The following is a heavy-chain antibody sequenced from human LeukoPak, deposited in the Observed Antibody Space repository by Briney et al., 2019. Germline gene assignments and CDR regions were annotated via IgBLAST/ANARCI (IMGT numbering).Heavy chain of an antibody. V-gene: IGHV4-30-4*01. CDR1: GGSISSGDYY. Sequence: NPSETLSLTCTVSGGSISSGDYYWSWIRQPPGKGLEWIGYIYYSGSTYYNPSLKSRVTISVDTSKNQFSLKLSSVTAADTAVYYCARDRVYYDSSGYPLNNWFDPWGQGTLVTVSS. J-gene: IGHJ5*02. CDR3: ARDRVYYDSSGYPLNNWFDP. CDR2: IYYSGST. D-gene: IGHD3-22*01.